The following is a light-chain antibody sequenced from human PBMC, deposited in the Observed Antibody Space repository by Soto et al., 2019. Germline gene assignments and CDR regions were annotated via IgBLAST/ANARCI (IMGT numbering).Light chain of an antibody. J-gene: IGKJ1*01. CDR2: KAS. V-gene: IGKV1-5*03. Sequence: DIQMTQSPSTLSGSVGDRVTITCRASQTISSWLAWYQQKPGKAPKLLIYKASTLKSGVPSRFSGSGSGTEFTLPISSLQPDDFATYYCQHYNSYSGAFGQGTKVELK. CDR3: QHYNSYSGA. CDR1: QTISSW.